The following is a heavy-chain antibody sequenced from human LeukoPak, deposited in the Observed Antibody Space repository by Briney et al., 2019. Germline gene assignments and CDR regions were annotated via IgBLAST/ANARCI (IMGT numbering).Heavy chain of an antibody. CDR3: ARALPEIAALPVY. Sequence: GGSLRLSCAASGFTFSSYAMHWVRQAPGKGLEWVAVISYGGRNKYYADSVKGRFTISRDNSKNTLYLQMNSLRAEDTAVYYCARALPEIAALPVYWGQGTLVTVSS. J-gene: IGHJ4*02. D-gene: IGHD6-6*01. V-gene: IGHV3-30-3*01. CDR2: ISYGGRNK. CDR1: GFTFSSYA.